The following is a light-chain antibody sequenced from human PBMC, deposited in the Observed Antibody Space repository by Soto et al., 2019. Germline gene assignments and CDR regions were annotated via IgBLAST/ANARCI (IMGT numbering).Light chain of an antibody. V-gene: IGLV1-51*02. CDR3: GTWDSGLSTGV. CDR1: SSNIESNY. CDR2: EDN. Sequence: QSVLTQPPSVSAAPGQTVTISCSGSSSNIESNYVSWYQQVSGTAPKLLIYEDNKRPSGIPDRFSGSKSGTSATLGITGLQTGDEADYYCGTWDSGLSTGVFGGGTKLTVL. J-gene: IGLJ3*02.